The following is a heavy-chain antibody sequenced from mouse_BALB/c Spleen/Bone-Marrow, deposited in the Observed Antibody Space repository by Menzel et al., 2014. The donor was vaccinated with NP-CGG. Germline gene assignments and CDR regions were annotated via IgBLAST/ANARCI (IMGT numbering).Heavy chain of an antibody. CDR3: ARGGNWTRNYFDY. V-gene: IGHV5-17*02. CDR1: GFTFSSFG. D-gene: IGHD4-1*01. CDR2: ISSVSSTI. J-gene: IGHJ2*01. Sequence: DVHLVESGGGLVQPGGSRKLSCAASGFTFSSFGMHWVRQAPEKGLEWVAYISSVSSTIYYGDTVKGRFTISRDNPKNTLFLQMTSLRSEDTAIYYCARGGNWTRNYFDYWGQGTTLTVSS.